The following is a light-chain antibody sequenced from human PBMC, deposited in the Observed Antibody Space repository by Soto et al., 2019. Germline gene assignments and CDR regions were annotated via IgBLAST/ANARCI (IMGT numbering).Light chain of an antibody. CDR2: AAS. V-gene: IGKV1-39*01. CDR3: QQANSFPIT. J-gene: IGKJ5*01. Sequence: DIQMTQSPSSLSASVEDRVIITCRASQSISNHLNWYQQKPGKAPKLLIFAASSLQSGVPSRFSGSGSGTDSTLTISSLQPEDFATYYCQQANSFPITFGQGTRLEIK. CDR1: QSISNH.